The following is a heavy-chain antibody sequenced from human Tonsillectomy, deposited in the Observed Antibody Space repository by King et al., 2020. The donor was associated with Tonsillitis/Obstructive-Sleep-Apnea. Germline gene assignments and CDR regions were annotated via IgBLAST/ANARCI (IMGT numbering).Heavy chain of an antibody. D-gene: IGHD3-3*01. CDR1: GGSISSYY. CDR3: ARVGGYNFWSGYLTYYYYYMDV. Sequence: QVQLQESGPGLVTPSETLSLTCTVSGGSISSYYWSWIRQPPGKGLEWIGYIYYNGSTNYNPSPKSRVTISVDTSKNQFSLKLSSVTAACTAVYFCARVGGYNFWSGYLTYYYYYMDVWGKRTTVTVSS. J-gene: IGHJ6*03. CDR2: IYYNGST. V-gene: IGHV4-59*01.